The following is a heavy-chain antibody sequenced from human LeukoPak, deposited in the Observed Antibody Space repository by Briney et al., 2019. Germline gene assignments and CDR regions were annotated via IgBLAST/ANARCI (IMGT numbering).Heavy chain of an antibody. Sequence: PSQTLSLACTVSGGSFSSGGYYWTWIRQHPGKGLEWIGYIYYSGSTYYNPSLKSRVTISVDTSKNQFSLKLSSVTAADTAVYYCARVYYDRSGYLEAFDIWGEGTMVSVSS. CDR1: GGSFSSGGYY. CDR3: ARVYYDRSGYLEAFDI. V-gene: IGHV4-31*03. D-gene: IGHD3-22*01. CDR2: IYYSGST. J-gene: IGHJ3*02.